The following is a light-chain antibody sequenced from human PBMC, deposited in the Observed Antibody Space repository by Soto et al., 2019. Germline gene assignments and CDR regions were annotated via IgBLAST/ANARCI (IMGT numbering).Light chain of an antibody. V-gene: IGKV3-20*01. CDR2: GAS. J-gene: IGKJ1*01. Sequence: IVLPQSPCTLSLYPGERATLSCRASQSVSNNYLAWYQQKPGQAPRLLIYGASTRATGIPDRFSGSGSGTDFTLTISRLEPEDFAVYYCQQYGSSETFGQGTK. CDR3: QQYGSSET. CDR1: QSVSNNY.